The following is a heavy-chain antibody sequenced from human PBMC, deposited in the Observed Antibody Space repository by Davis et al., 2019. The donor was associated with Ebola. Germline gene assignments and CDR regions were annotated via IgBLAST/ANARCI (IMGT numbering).Heavy chain of an antibody. CDR3: ARGITMVRSASWFDP. J-gene: IGHJ5*02. CDR2: IWYDGSNK. Sequence: GESLKISCAASGFTFSSYSMNWVRQAPGKGLEWVAVIWYDGSNKYYADSVKGRFTISRDNSKNTLYLQMNSLRSDDTAVYYCARGITMVRSASWFDPWGQGTLVTVSS. CDR1: GFTFSSYS. V-gene: IGHV3-33*08. D-gene: IGHD3-10*01.